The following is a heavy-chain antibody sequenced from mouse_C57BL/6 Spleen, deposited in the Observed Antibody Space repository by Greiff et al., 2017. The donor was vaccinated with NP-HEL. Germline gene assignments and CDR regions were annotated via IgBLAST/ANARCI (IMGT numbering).Heavy chain of an antibody. Sequence: VQLQQSGAELARPGASVKLSCKASGYTFTSYGISWVKQRTGQGLEWIGEIYPRSGNTYYNEKFKGKATLTADKSSSTAYMELRSLTSEDSAVYFCAYQGDSSGPAWFAYWGQGTLVTVSA. J-gene: IGHJ3*01. CDR2: IYPRSGNT. CDR3: AYQGDSSGPAWFAY. D-gene: IGHD3-2*02. V-gene: IGHV1-81*01. CDR1: GYTFTSYG.